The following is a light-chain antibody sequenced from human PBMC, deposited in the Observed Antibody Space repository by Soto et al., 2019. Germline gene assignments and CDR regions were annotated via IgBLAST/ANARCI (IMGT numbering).Light chain of an antibody. Sequence: EIVMTQSPSTLSVSPGERATIHPTESQSAGNYLAWYQQKPGQAPRLLIYDTSVRATGVSARFSGSGSGTDFTLTISSLEPEAFAVYSCKHRSSWPLTFGGGTKVDIK. CDR2: DTS. CDR1: QSAGNY. CDR3: KHRSSWPLT. V-gene: IGKV3-11*01. J-gene: IGKJ4*01.